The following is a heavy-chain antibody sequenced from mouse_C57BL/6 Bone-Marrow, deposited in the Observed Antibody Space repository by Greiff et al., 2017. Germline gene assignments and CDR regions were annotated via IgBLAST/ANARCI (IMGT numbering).Heavy chain of an antibody. J-gene: IGHJ3*01. Sequence: VQLQQSGAELARPGASVKLSCKASGYTFTSYGISWVKQRTGQGLEWIGEIYPRSGNTYYNEKFKGKATLTADKSSSTAYMELRSLTSEDSAVYFCARSRFYYYGSSWFAYWGQGTLVTVSA. CDR2: IYPRSGNT. CDR3: ARSRFYYYGSSWFAY. D-gene: IGHD1-1*01. CDR1: GYTFTSYG. V-gene: IGHV1-81*01.